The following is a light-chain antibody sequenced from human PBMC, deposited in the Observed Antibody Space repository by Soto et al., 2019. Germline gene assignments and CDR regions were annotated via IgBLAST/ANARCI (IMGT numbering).Light chain of an antibody. J-gene: IGKJ1*01. CDR3: QQWGSSSWT. CDR2: GAS. V-gene: IGKV3-20*01. CDR1: QSVSSTY. Sequence: EIVLTQSPGTLSLSPGERATLSCRASQSVSSTYLAWYQQKPGQAPRLLIYGASTRATGIPDRFSGSGSGTDFTLTISRLEPEDFAVYYCQQWGSSSWTFGQGTKVDIK.